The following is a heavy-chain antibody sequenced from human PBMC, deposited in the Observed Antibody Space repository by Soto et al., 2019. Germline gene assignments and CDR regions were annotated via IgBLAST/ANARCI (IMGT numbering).Heavy chain of an antibody. Sequence: GGSLRLSCAASGFTFSSSAMNWVRQAPGKGLEWVAVISSDGNNKYYADSVKGRFTISRDSSKNTLYLQMNSLRPEDTAVYYCTRGLHGDYAFDYWGQGTLVTVS. CDR1: GFTFSSSA. D-gene: IGHD4-17*01. V-gene: IGHV3-30-3*01. J-gene: IGHJ4*02. CDR2: ISSDGNNK. CDR3: TRGLHGDYAFDY.